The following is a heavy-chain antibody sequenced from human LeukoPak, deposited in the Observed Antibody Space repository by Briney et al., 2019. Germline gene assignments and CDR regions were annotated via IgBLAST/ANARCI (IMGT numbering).Heavy chain of an antibody. CDR3: ARGDGTTALGFDY. V-gene: IGHV4-61*01. J-gene: IGHJ4*02. CDR2: IYYSGST. Sequence: SETLSLTCTVSGGSISSGSYYWSWIRQPPGKGLEWIGYIYYSGSTNYNPSLKSRVTISVDTSKNQFSLKLSSVTAADTAVYYCARGDGTTALGFDYWGQGTLVTVSS. D-gene: IGHD1-1*01. CDR1: GGSISSGSYY.